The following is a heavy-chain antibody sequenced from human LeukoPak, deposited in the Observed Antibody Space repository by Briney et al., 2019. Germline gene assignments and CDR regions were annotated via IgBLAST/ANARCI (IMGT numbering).Heavy chain of an antibody. Sequence: PSETLSLTCTVSGGSISSGGYYWSWIRQRPGKGLEWIGYIYYSGSTYYNPSLKSRVTISVDTSKNQFSLKLSSVTAADTAVYYCAREAYYYDSSGPFDYWGQGTLVTVSS. CDR1: GGSISSGGYY. J-gene: IGHJ4*02. D-gene: IGHD3-22*01. CDR2: IYYSGST. V-gene: IGHV4-31*03. CDR3: AREAYYYDSSGPFDY.